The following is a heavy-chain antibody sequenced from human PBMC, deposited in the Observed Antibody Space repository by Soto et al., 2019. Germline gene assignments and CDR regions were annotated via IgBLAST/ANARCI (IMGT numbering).Heavy chain of an antibody. CDR3: AGRLGGGGDYFYGMDV. Sequence: QVQLVQSGAEVKKPGASVKVSCKTSGYTFNEYYIHWMRQVPGQGLEWMGWTNPNSGGTKFTKKFQGRITVTSDTSTSKGYMKPRRLRCDETAVYYCAGRLGGGGDYFYGMDVWGQGTAVTVS. J-gene: IGHJ6*02. CDR1: GYTFNEYY. CDR2: TNPNSGGT. V-gene: IGHV1-2*02. D-gene: IGHD3-10*01.